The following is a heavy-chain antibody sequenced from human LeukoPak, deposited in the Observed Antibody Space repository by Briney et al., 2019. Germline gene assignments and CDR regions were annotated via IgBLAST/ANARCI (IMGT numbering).Heavy chain of an antibody. Sequence: SVKVSCKASGGTFSSYAISWVRQAPGQGLEWMGGIIPIFGTANYAQKFQGRVTITADESTSTAYMELSSLRSEDTAVYYCARAALDPENWFDPWGQGTLVTVSS. CDR3: ARAALDPENWFDP. J-gene: IGHJ5*02. CDR1: GGTFSSYA. CDR2: IIPIFGTA. V-gene: IGHV1-69*13.